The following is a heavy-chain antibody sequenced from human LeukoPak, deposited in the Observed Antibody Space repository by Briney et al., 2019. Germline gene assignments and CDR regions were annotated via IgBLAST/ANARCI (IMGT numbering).Heavy chain of an antibody. Sequence: GGSLRLSCEASGFPFTTYAMTWVRQAPGKGLEWVSLITASGDNTYYPDSKKGRFSISRDNSKNTVYLQMSSLRADDTAVYYCVTSNGYHFDSWGQGTLVTVSS. CDR2: ITASGDNT. CDR3: VTSNGYHFDS. CDR1: GFPFTTYA. D-gene: IGHD5-18*01. V-gene: IGHV3-23*01. J-gene: IGHJ4*02.